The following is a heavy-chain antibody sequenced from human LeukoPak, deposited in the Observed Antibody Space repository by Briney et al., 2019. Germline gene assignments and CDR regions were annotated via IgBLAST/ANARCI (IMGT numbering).Heavy chain of an antibody. J-gene: IGHJ4*02. CDR3: AKDVITFGGVIALPFDY. CDR1: GFTFSSYS. V-gene: IGHV3-23*01. CDR2: ITNNGDST. Sequence: GGSLRLSCAASGFTFSSYSMTWVRQAPGKGLEWVSIITNNGDSTYYADFVKGRFTISRDNSKNTLYLQMNSLRAEDTAVYYCAKDVITFGGVIALPFDYWGQGTLVTVSS. D-gene: IGHD3-16*02.